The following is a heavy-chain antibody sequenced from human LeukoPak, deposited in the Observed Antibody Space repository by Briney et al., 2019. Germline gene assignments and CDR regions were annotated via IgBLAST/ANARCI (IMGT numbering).Heavy chain of an antibody. Sequence: GGSLKLSCAASGFTFSGSAMHWVRQASGKGLEWVGRIRSKANSYATAYAASVKGRFTISRDDSKNTAYLQMNSLKTEDTAVYYCTIYCSSTSCGAGYYYYYMDVWGKGTTVTVSS. D-gene: IGHD2-2*01. J-gene: IGHJ6*03. CDR2: IRSKANSYAT. V-gene: IGHV3-73*01. CDR3: TIYCSSTSCGAGYYYYYMDV. CDR1: GFTFSGSA.